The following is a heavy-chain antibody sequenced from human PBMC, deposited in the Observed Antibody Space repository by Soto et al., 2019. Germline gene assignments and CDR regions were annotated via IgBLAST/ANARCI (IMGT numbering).Heavy chain of an antibody. CDR2: FDPEDGET. CDR1: GYTLTELS. CDR3: ATDPTFFNRVGRTTDY. J-gene: IGHJ4*02. D-gene: IGHD3-3*01. Sequence: QVQLVQSGAEVKKPGASVKVSCKVSGYTLTELSMHWVRQAPGKGLEWMGGFDPEDGETIYAQKFQGRVTMTEDTSTDTAYMELSSLRSEDTAVYYCATDPTFFNRVGRTTDYWGQGTLVTVSS. V-gene: IGHV1-24*01.